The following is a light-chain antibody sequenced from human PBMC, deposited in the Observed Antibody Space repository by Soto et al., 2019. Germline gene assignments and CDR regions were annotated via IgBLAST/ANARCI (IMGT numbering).Light chain of an antibody. CDR3: QQLNSYPRT. CDR1: QGISSY. CDR2: PAS. J-gene: IGKJ4*02. V-gene: IGKV1-9*01. Sequence: DIQLTQSPSFLSASVGDRVTITCRASQGISSYLAWYQQKPWKAPKLLIYPASTLQSGVPSRFSGSGSGTEFTHTSSSLQPEDFATYYCQQLNSYPRTFGGGTKGESK.